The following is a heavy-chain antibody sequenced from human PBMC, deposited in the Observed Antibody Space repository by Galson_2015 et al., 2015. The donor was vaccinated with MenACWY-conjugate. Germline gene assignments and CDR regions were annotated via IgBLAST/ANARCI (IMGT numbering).Heavy chain of an antibody. D-gene: IGHD5-18*01. Sequence: CAISGDSVSSNSAAWSWIRQSPSRGLEWLGRTYYRSKWYNDYAVSVKSRITINPDTSKNQFSLQLNSVTPEDTAVYYCARDVDTAMVGAHFDYWGQGTLVTVSS. CDR1: GDSVSSNSAA. CDR3: ARDVDTAMVGAHFDY. V-gene: IGHV6-1*01. J-gene: IGHJ4*02. CDR2: TYYRSKWYN.